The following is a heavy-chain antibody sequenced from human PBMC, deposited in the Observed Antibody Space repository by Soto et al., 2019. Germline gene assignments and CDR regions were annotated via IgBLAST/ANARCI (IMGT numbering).Heavy chain of an antibody. D-gene: IGHD2-15*01. V-gene: IGHV1-18*01. CDR2: LSGYNGDT. CDR3: ARADSPSATRGWFDA. CDR1: GYSLRNYA. J-gene: IGHJ5*02. Sequence: QVQLVQSGPEVKKPGASVRVSCKASGYSLRNYAFAWVRQAPGQGLEWMAWLSGYNGDTQYAPKFQGRVSLTTDTSTSTAYMDLRTVRSDDTAVYYCARADSPSATRGWFDAWGQGTLVTVSS.